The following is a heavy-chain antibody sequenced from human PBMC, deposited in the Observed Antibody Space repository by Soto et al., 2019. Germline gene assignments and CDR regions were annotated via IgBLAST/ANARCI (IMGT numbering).Heavy chain of an antibody. D-gene: IGHD6-6*01. CDR3: AKHSSSSGTYYYYIMDV. CDR2: INAGNGNT. CDR1: GYTFTSYA. Sequence: ASVKVSCKASGYTFTSYAMHWVRQAPGQRLEWMGWINAGNGNTKYSQKFQGRVTITRDTSASTAYMELSSLRSEDTAVYYCAKHSSSSGTYYYYIMDVWGQGTTVTVSS. J-gene: IGHJ6*02. V-gene: IGHV1-3*01.